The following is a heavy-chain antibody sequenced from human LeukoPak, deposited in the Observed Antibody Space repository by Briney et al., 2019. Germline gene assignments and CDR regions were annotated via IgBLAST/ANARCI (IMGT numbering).Heavy chain of an antibody. D-gene: IGHD4-17*01. J-gene: IGHJ4*02. V-gene: IGHV1-8*02. Sequence: ASVKVSCKASGYTFTTYDINWVRQATGQGLEWMGWMNPNSGNTGYAQKFQGRVTMTRNTSISTAYMELSRLRSDDTAVYYCARDRRTTVTTFYYWGQGTLVTVSS. CDR1: GYTFTTYD. CDR2: MNPNSGNT. CDR3: ARDRRTTVTTFYY.